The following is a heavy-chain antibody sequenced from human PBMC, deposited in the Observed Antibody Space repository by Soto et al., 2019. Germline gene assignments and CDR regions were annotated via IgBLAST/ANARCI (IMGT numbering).Heavy chain of an antibody. V-gene: IGHV3-11*01. CDR3: ARDRSDYESSVLR. CDR2: ISGSGSTV. CDR1: GFTFSDYY. J-gene: IGHJ4*02. Sequence: VQLVESGGGLVKPGGSLRLSCAASGFTFSDYYMSWIRQAPGKGLEWVSYISGSGSTVYHADSVKGRFAISRDNAKNSLSLKMNSLRGEDTAVYYCARDRSDYESSVLRWGQGTLVTVSS. D-gene: IGHD3-22*01.